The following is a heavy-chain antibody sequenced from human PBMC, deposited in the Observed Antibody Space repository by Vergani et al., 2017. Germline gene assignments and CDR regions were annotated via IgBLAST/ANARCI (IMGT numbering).Heavy chain of an antibody. CDR3: AIRTLVRGGLDY. D-gene: IGHD3-10*01. CDR1: GYTLRSYS. J-gene: IGHJ4*02. CDR2: ISPYNGNT. V-gene: IGHV1-18*01. Sequence: IQLMQSGAEVTKPGASLKVSCKASGYTLRSYSITWVRQAPGQGLEWMGLISPYNGNTHFEQNFQDRLTMTTDTSTSTAYMELRGMRSDDTVVYYCAIRTLVRGGLDYWGQGTLVSVSS.